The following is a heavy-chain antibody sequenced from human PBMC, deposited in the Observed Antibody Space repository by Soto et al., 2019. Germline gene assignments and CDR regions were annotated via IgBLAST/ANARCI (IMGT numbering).Heavy chain of an antibody. CDR3: ARGRLTGTTPILDY. D-gene: IGHD1-7*01. CDR1: GGSISSYY. Sequence: SETLSLTCTVSGGSISSYYWSWIRQPPGKGLEWIGYIYYSGSTNYNPSLKSRVTISVDTSKNQFALKLSSVTAADTAVYYCARGRLTGTTPILDYWGQGTLVTVSS. V-gene: IGHV4-59*01. J-gene: IGHJ4*02. CDR2: IYYSGST.